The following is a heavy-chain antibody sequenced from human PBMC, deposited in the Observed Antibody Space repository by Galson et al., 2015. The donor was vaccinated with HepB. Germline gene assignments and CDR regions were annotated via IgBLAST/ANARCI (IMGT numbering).Heavy chain of an antibody. J-gene: IGHJ1*01. Sequence: SVKVSCKASGYSFSNFGISWVRQAPGQGLEWMGWIFSYNGNTNYGQKFQGRVTMTTDTSTNTAYMELRSLRSDDTAVYYCARARYDISPPELWGPGSLVSVCS. CDR2: IFSYNGNT. CDR1: GYSFSNFG. D-gene: IGHD3/OR15-3a*01. V-gene: IGHV1-18*01. CDR3: ARARYDISPPEL.